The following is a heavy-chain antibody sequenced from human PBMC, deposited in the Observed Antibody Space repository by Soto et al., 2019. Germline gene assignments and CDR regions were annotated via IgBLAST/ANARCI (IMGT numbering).Heavy chain of an antibody. CDR2: IYSGGST. V-gene: IGHV3-66*01. CDR1: GFTVSRNF. J-gene: IGHJ4*02. D-gene: IGHD6-19*01. Sequence: HPGGSLRLSCAASGFTVSRNFMSWVRQAPGKELEWVSVIYSGGSTYYADSVKGRFTISRDNSKNTLYLQMNSLRAEDTAVYYCGRSADWFIAVADWGQGTLVTVSS. CDR3: GRSADWFIAVAD.